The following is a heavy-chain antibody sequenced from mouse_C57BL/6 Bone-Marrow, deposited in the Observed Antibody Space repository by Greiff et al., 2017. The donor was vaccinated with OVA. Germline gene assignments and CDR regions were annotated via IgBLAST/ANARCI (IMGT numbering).Heavy chain of an antibody. D-gene: IGHD3-2*02. V-gene: IGHV5-17*01. CDR3: ARRNSGFDY. J-gene: IGHJ2*01. CDR1: GFTFSDYG. CDR2: ISSGSSTI. Sequence: DVKLVEPGGGLVKPGGSLKLSCAASGFTFSDYGMHWVRQAPEKGLERVAYISSGSSTIYYADTVKGRVTLSRDNAKNTLFLQMTGLGAEDKAMYYYARRNSGFDYWGQGTTLTVSS.